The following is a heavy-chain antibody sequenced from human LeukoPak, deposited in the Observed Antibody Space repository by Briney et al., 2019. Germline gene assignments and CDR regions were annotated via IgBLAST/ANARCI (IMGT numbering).Heavy chain of an antibody. V-gene: IGHV3-30*04. CDR2: ISYDGSHK. D-gene: IGHD2-15*01. J-gene: IGHJ4*02. Sequence: GGSLRLSCAGSGFTFNTHALHWVRQAPGKGLEWVAVISYDGSHKYYADSVKGRFIVSRDNSKNALYLQMNSLKFEDTAIYYCARGCSGGRCYNFGVLQPSGPLAFWGQGTLVPVSS. CDR3: ARGCSGGRCYNFGVLQPSGPLAF. CDR1: GFTFNTHA.